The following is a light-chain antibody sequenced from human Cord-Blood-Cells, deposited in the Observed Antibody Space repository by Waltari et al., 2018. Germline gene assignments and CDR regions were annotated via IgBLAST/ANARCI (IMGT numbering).Light chain of an antibody. CDR3: QSYDSSNQV. J-gene: IGLJ2*01. V-gene: IGLV6-57*01. Sequence: NFMLTQPHSVSESPGKTVTNSCTRRSGSIASNYVQRYQQRPGSSPTTVIYEDNQRPSGVPDRFSGSIDSSSNSASLTISGLKTEDEADYYCQSYDSSNQVFGGGTKLTVL. CDR1: SGSIASNY. CDR2: EDN.